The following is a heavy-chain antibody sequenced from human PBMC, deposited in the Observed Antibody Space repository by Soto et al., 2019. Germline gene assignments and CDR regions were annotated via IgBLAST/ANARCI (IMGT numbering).Heavy chain of an antibody. V-gene: IGHV4-31*03. CDR1: GGSITSGTYS. D-gene: IGHD5-12*01. CDR2: ISYSGTT. Sequence: QVQLQESGPGLVKPSQTLSLTCTVSGGSITSGTYSWSWIRQHPGKGLEWIGCISYSGTTYYNPSLKSRVTISEDTSNNQSSLKLGSVTAADTAVYYCARGVAHWGQGTLVTVSS. CDR3: ARGVAH. J-gene: IGHJ4*02.